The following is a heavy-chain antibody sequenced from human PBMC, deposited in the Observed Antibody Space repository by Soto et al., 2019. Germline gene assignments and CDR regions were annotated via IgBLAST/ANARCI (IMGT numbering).Heavy chain of an antibody. CDR3: VIEGINSATDYFDY. D-gene: IGHD1-26*01. CDR1: GFTFSSYS. V-gene: IGHV3-48*02. CDR2: ISSSSSTI. J-gene: IGHJ4*02. Sequence: PRGSLRLACGASGFTFSSYSMNWVRQAPGKGLEWISYISSSSSTIFYADSVRGRFTISRDNDKNSLYLQMNNLRDEDTAVYFWVIEGINSATDYFDYSGQGTLFTVSS.